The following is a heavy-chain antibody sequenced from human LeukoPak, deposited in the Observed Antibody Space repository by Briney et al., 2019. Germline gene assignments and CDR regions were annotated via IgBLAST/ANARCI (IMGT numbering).Heavy chain of an antibody. Sequence: GGSLRLSCAASGFTFSDLYMDWVRQAPVKGLEWVGRTRNKTKSYTTEYAASVKDRFSISRDDSKNSLYLQMNSLKTEDAAVYYCARVVVLLGHYVLDVWGQGTTVTVSS. J-gene: IGHJ6*02. CDR1: GFTFSDLY. V-gene: IGHV3-72*01. D-gene: IGHD2-2*01. CDR2: TRNKTKSYTT. CDR3: ARVVVLLGHYVLDV.